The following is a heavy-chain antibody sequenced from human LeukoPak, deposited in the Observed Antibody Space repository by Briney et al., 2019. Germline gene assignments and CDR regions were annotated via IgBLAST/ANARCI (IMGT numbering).Heavy chain of an antibody. V-gene: IGHV3-53*01. CDR3: ARDCCNSAWYSD. CDR1: GFTVSSNF. CDR2: IYSDSNT. J-gene: IGHJ4*02. D-gene: IGHD2/OR15-2a*01. Sequence: PGGSLRLSCAASGFTVSSNFMTWVRQAPGKGLEWVSFIYSDSNTYYADSVKGRFTISRDYSKNTLYLQMNSLRAEDTAVYYCARDCCNSAWYSDWGQGTLVTVSS.